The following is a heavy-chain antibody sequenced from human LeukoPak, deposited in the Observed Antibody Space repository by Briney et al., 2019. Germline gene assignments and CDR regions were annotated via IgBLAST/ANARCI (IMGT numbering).Heavy chain of an antibody. CDR3: ATQGLVGAFDI. V-gene: IGHV4-30-2*01. J-gene: IGHJ3*02. D-gene: IGHD1-26*01. CDR1: GGSISSGGYS. CDR2: IYHSGST. Sequence: NSSETLSLTCAVSGGSISSGGYSWSWIRQPPGKGLEWIGYIYHSGSTYYNPSLKSRVTISVDTSKNQFSLKLSSVTAADTAVYYCATQGLVGAFDIWGQGTMVTVSS.